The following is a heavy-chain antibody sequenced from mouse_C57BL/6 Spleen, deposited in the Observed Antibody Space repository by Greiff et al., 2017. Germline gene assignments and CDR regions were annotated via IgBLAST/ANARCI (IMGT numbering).Heavy chain of an antibody. D-gene: IGHD2-3*01. J-gene: IGHJ1*03. V-gene: IGHV1-76*01. CDR2: IYPGSGNP. CDR1: GYTFTDYY. Sequence: QVQLQQSGAELVRPGASVKLSCKASGYTFTDYYINWVKQRPGQGLAWIARIYPGSGNPYYNEKFKGKATLTAEKSSSTAYMQLSSLTSEDSAVYFCAREGAYDGYGYFDVWGTGTTVTVSS. CDR3: AREGAYDGYGYFDV.